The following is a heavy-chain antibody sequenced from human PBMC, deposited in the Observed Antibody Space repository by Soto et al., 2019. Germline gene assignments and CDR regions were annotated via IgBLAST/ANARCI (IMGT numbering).Heavy chain of an antibody. CDR3: ARDENTGGIAAAGTLEGGDY. CDR1: GFTFSSYS. V-gene: IGHV3-21*01. CDR2: ISSSSSYI. Sequence: EVQLVESGGGLVKPGGSLRLSCAASGFTFSSYSMNWVRQAPGKGLEWVSSISSSSSYIYYADSVKGRFTISRDNAKNSLYLQMNSLRAEDTAVYYCARDENTGGIAAAGTLEGGDYWGQGTLVTVSS. D-gene: IGHD6-13*01. J-gene: IGHJ4*02.